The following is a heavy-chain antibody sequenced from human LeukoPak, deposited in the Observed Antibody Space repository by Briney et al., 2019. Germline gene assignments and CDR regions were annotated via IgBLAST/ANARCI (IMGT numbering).Heavy chain of an antibody. CDR3: AREGSRHWFDP. D-gene: IGHD2-15*01. J-gene: IGHJ5*02. CDR1: GFTFSSNY. Sequence: GGSLRLSCAASGFTFSSNYMSWVRQAPGKGLEWVSVINSGGSTYYADSVKGRFTISRDNSKNTLYLQMNSLRAEDTAVYYCAREGSRHWFDPWGQGTLVTVSS. V-gene: IGHV3-53*01. CDR2: INSGGST.